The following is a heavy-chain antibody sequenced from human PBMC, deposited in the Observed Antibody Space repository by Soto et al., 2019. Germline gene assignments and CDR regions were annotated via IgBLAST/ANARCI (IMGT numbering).Heavy chain of an antibody. Sequence: SETLSLTCTVSCGSISSYYWSWIRQPPGKGLEWIGYIYYSGSTNYNPSLKSRVTISVGTSKNQFSLKLSSVTAADTAVYYCSRGERYYDYVRGSDRYREGNGFDPWGQGTMVTVSS. CDR1: CGSISSYY. D-gene: IGHD3-16*02. J-gene: IGHJ5*02. CDR2: IYYSGST. CDR3: SRGERYYDYVRGSDRYREGNGFDP. V-gene: IGHV4-59*01.